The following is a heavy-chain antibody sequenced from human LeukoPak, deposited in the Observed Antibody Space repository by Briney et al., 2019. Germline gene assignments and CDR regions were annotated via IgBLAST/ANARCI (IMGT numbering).Heavy chain of an antibody. Sequence: PGGSLRLSCAASGFTFSSYWMHWVRHAPGKGLVWVSRINSDGSSTIYAVSVKGRFTISRDNAKNTLYVQMNSLRAEDTAVYYCARGLVATTPFDYWGQGTLVTVSS. D-gene: IGHD5-12*01. J-gene: IGHJ4*02. V-gene: IGHV3-74*01. CDR3: ARGLVATTPFDY. CDR2: INSDGSST. CDR1: GFTFSSYW.